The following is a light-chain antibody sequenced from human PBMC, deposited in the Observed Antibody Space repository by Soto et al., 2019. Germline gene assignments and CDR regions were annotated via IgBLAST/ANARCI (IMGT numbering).Light chain of an antibody. Sequence: EIVLTQSPGTLSLSPGERATLSCRASQSVSSSYLAWYQQKPGQAPRLLIYGASARATGIPDRFSGSGSGTDLTLSISRLAPEDFAVYYCQQYGSSPLYTFGQGTKLEIK. J-gene: IGKJ2*01. CDR3: QQYGSSPLYT. CDR2: GAS. CDR1: QSVSSSY. V-gene: IGKV3-20*01.